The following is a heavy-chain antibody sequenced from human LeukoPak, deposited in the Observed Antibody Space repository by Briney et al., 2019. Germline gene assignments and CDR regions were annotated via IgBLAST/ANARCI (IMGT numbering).Heavy chain of an antibody. CDR2: IRSKAYGGTT. V-gene: IGHV3-49*03. Sequence: GRSLRLSCTASGFTFGDYAMSWFRQAPGKGLEWVGFIRSKAYGGTTEYAASVKGRFTISRDDSKNTLYLQMNSLKTEDTAVYYCTTDYDYGDYKEKVDFDYWGQGTLVTVSS. CDR1: GFTFGDYA. D-gene: IGHD4-17*01. J-gene: IGHJ4*02. CDR3: TTDYDYGDYKEKVDFDY.